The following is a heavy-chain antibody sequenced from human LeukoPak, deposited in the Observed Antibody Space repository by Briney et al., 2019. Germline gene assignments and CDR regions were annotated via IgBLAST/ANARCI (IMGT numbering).Heavy chain of an antibody. CDR3: ASKIAVAGNYDY. CDR1: GGSISSYY. CDR2: IYYSGST. V-gene: IGHV4-59*01. Sequence: SETLSLTCTVSGGSISSYYWSWIRQPPGKGLEWIGYIYYSGSTNYNPSIKSRVTISVDTSKNQFSLKLSSVTAADTAVYYCASKIAVAGNYDYWGQGTLVTVSS. D-gene: IGHD6-19*01. J-gene: IGHJ4*02.